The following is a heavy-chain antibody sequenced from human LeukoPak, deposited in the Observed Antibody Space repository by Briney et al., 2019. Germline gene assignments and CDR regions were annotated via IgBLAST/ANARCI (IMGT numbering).Heavy chain of an antibody. CDR1: GFSFSSYV. CDR3: ARDSPKTYCSSTSCYLYYFDF. Sequence: GGSLRLSCAASGFSFSSYVMHWVRQAPGKGLEWVSVISYDGSNKDDADSVKGRFSIDRDNSKNILYLQMNSLRVEDTAVYYCARDSPKTYCSSTSCYLYYFDFWGQGTLVTVSS. CDR2: ISYDGSNK. D-gene: IGHD2-2*01. V-gene: IGHV3-30-3*01. J-gene: IGHJ4*02.